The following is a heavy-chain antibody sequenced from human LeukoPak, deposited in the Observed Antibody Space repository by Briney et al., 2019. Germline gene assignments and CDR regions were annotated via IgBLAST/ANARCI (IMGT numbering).Heavy chain of an antibody. J-gene: IGHJ4*02. Sequence: PSETLSLTCTVSGCPISSGTYYWGWVRQPPGKGLEWIGSISHRGSTSSNPSLKRRITISRDATKNQFLLMLSSLIAADTAVYYCARGRRYLDWSEYYFDFWGQGILVTVSS. CDR1: GCPISSGTYY. V-gene: IGHV4-39*01. CDR3: ARGRRYLDWSEYYFDF. CDR2: ISHRGST. D-gene: IGHD3-9*01.